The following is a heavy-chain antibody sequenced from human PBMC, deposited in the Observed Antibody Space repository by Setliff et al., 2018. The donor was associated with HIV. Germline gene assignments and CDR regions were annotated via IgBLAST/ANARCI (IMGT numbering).Heavy chain of an antibody. CDR3: ATVEGLRGVS. D-gene: IGHD3-10*01. CDR2: ISPRSGGT. J-gene: IGHJ5*02. Sequence: GASVKVSCKASGYTFTDYYIHWVRQAPGQGPEWVGYISPRSGGTIYAQKFQGRVTMTRDTSITTAYMELSRLRSDDTAVYYCATVEGLRGVSWGQGTLVTVSS. CDR1: GYTFTDYY. V-gene: IGHV1-2*02.